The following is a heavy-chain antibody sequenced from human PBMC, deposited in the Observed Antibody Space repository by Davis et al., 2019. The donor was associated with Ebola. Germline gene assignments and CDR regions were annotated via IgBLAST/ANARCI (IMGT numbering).Heavy chain of an antibody. CDR1: GGSVSSGSYY. J-gene: IGHJ6*04. CDR2: IYYSGST. CDR3: ARSPPSTDFWSGYQHYYGMDV. Sequence: MPSETLSLTCTVSGGSVSSGSYYWSWIRQPPGKGLEWIGYIYYSGSTNYNPSLKNRVTISVDTSKNQFSLKLSSVTAADTAVYYCARSPPSTDFWSGYQHYYGMDVWGKGTTVTVSS. V-gene: IGHV4-61*01. D-gene: IGHD3-3*01.